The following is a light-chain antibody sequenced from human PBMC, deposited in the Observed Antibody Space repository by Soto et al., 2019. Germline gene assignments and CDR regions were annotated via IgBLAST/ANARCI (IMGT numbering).Light chain of an antibody. CDR2: AAS. CDR3: QQSYNTPLT. V-gene: IGKV1-39*01. CDR1: QTISSY. Sequence: DIQMTQSPSSLSASVGDRVTITCRASQTISSYLNWYQQKLGKAPKLLIYAASSLQSGVPSRFSGSGSGTDFTLTISCLQPEDFATYYCQQSYNTPLTFGPGTKVDIK. J-gene: IGKJ3*01.